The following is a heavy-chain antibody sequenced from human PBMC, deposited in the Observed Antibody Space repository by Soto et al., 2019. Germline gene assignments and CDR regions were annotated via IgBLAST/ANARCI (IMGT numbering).Heavy chain of an antibody. CDR3: AGHRGYGMDV. J-gene: IGHJ6*02. CDR2: IDPSDSYD. V-gene: IGHV5-10-1*01. Sequence: PGESLKISCKASGYSFTTYWITWVRQMPGKGLEWMGRIDPSDSYDNYSPSFQGHVTISDDKYISTVYLQWSSLKASDTAIYYCAGHRGYGMDVWGQGTTVTVSS. CDR1: GYSFTTYW.